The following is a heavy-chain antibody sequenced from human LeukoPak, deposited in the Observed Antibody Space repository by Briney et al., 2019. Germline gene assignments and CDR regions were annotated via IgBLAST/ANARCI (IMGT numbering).Heavy chain of an antibody. CDR1: GGSFSSSSYY. D-gene: IGHD3-3*01. CDR3: ASMYYDFWSGIPKFPSNGYYYYYYMDV. J-gene: IGHJ6*03. Sequence: PSETLSLTCTVSGGSFSSSSYYWGWIRQPPGKGLEWIGSIYYSGSTYYNPSLKSRVTISVDTSKNQFSLKLSSVTAADTAVYYCASMYYDFWSGIPKFPSNGYYYYYYMDVWGKGTTVTVSS. V-gene: IGHV4-39*01. CDR2: IYYSGST.